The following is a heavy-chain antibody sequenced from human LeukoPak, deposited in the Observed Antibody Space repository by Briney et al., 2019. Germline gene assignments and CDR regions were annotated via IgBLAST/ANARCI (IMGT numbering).Heavy chain of an antibody. J-gene: IGHJ4*01. V-gene: IGHV3-48*01. CDR2: ISSSSSTI. Sequence: GGSLRLSCAASGFTFSSYSMNWVRQAPGKGLEWVSYISSSSSTIYYADSVKGRFTISRDNAKNTLYLQMNCLRAEDTAVYYCASFDFWSGFQYYFDYWGHGTLVTVSS. D-gene: IGHD3-3*01. CDR3: ASFDFWSGFQYYFDY. CDR1: GFTFSSYS.